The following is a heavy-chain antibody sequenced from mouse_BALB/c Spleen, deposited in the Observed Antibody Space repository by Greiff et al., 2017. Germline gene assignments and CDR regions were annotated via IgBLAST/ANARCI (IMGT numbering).Heavy chain of an antibody. J-gene: IGHJ4*01. CDR1: GFTFSDYY. CDR2: ISDGGSYT. CDR3: ARDVTTVVATSPYYAMDY. D-gene: IGHD1-1*01. Sequence: EVKLVESGGGLVKPGGSLKLSCAASGFTFSDYYMYWVRQTPEKRLEWVATISDGGSYTYYPDSVKGRFTISRDNAKNNLYLQMSSLKSEDTAMYYCARDVTTVVATSPYYAMDYWGQGTSVTVSS. V-gene: IGHV5-4*02.